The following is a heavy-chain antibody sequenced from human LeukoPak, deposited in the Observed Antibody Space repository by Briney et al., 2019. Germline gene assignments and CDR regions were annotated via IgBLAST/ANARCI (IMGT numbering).Heavy chain of an antibody. V-gene: IGHV3-48*02. J-gene: IGHJ3*02. CDR2: ISSSSTI. CDR3: ARPNTYYYDSSGFDAFDI. D-gene: IGHD3-22*01. CDR1: GFTFSSYS. Sequence: GGSLRLSCAASGFTFSSYSMNWVRQAPGKGLEWVSYISSSSTIYYADSVKGRFTISRDNAKNSLYLQMNGLRDEDTAVYYCARPNTYYYDSSGFDAFDIWGQGTMVTVSS.